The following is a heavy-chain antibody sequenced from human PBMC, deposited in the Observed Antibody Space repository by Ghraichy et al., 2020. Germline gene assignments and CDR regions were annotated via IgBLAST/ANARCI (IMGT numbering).Heavy chain of an antibody. V-gene: IGHV4-59*01. CDR1: GDSISSYY. CDR2: ISDSGNT. CDR3: ARAKLIEPLDP. D-gene: IGHD1-14*01. J-gene: IGHJ5*02. Sequence: SQTLSLTCTVSGDSISSYYWSWIRQPPGKGLEWIGCISDSGNTNYNPSLKSRVTMSVDTSKNQVSLKLTYVTAADTAFYYCARAKLIEPLDPWGHGTLVTVSS.